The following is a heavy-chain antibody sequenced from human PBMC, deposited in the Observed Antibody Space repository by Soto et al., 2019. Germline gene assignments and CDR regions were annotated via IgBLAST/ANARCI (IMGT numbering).Heavy chain of an antibody. J-gene: IGHJ6*02. CDR1: GYSFTSYW. CDR3: ARLGYDRSGYYYYYGMDV. D-gene: IGHD3-22*01. Sequence: GESLKISCKGSGYSFTSYWISWVRQMPGKGLEWMGRIDPSDSYTNYSPSFQGHVTISADKSISTAYLQWSSLKASDAAMYYCARLGYDRSGYYYYYGMDVWGQGTTVTVSS. CDR2: IDPSDSYT. V-gene: IGHV5-10-1*01.